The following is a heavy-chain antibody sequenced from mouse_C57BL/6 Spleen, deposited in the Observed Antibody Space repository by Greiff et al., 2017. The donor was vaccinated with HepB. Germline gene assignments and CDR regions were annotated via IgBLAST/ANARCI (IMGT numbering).Heavy chain of an antibody. CDR3: ARGGLFAY. D-gene: IGHD3-3*01. J-gene: IGHJ3*01. CDR1: GYAFSSSW. CDR2: IYPGDGDT. Sequence: QVHVKQSGPELVKPGASVKISCKASGYAFSSSWMNWVKQRPGKGLEWIGRIYPGDGDTNYNGKFKGKATLTADKSSSTAYMQLSSLTSEDSAVYFCARGGLFAYWGQGTLVTVSA. V-gene: IGHV1-82*01.